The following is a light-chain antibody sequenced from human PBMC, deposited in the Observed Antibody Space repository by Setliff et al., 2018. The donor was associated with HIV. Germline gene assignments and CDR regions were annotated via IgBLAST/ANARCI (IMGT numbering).Light chain of an antibody. J-gene: IGLJ1*01. Sequence: QSVLTQPASVSGSPGQAITISCTGTSSDVGGYNSVSLYQQYPGKAPKLIIYDVTNRPSGVSNRFSGSKSGNTASLTISGLQTEDEADYHCCSYTSTSTLGVFGTGTKVTVL. V-gene: IGLV2-14*03. CDR2: DVT. CDR1: SSDVGGYNS. CDR3: CSYTSTSTLGV.